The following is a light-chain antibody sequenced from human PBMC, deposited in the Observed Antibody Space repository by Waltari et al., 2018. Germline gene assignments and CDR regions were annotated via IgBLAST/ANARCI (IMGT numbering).Light chain of an antibody. V-gene: IGLV2-14*03. CDR2: DVS. CDR1: SSAVGTYNS. CDR3: SSQSSDDVVL. Sequence: QFALTQPAAVSGSPGQSITISCTGTSSAVGTYNSVSWYQDHPGQGPKVIIYDVSDRPSGVSARFSGSKSGNTASLTISGLQAEDEADYYCSSQSSDDVVLFGGGTKVTVL. J-gene: IGLJ3*02.